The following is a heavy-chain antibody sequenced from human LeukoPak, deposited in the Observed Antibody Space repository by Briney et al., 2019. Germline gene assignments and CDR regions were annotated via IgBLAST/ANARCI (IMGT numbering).Heavy chain of an antibody. V-gene: IGHV4-30-2*01. CDR1: GGSISSGGYY. CDR3: ASLNFCGGDCYSDY. Sequence: SETLSLTCTVSGGSISSGGYYWSWIRQPPGKGLEWIGYIYHSGSTYYNPSLKSRVTISVDRSKNQFSLKLSSVTAADTAVYYCASLNFCGGDCYSDYWGQGTLVTVSS. D-gene: IGHD2-21*02. J-gene: IGHJ4*02. CDR2: IYHSGST.